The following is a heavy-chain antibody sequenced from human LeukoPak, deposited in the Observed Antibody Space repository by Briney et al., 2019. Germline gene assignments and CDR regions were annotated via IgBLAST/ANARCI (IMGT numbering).Heavy chain of an antibody. Sequence: ASVKVSCKASGYTFTGYYMHWVRQAPGQGLEWMGWINPNSGGTNYAQKFQGRVTMTRDTTISTAYMELSRLRSADTAVYNCARVNDSSGYTSFYYYGMDVWGQGTTVTVSS. CDR3: ARVNDSSGYTSFYYYGMDV. J-gene: IGHJ6*02. V-gene: IGHV1-2*02. CDR2: INPNSGGT. CDR1: GYTFTGYY. D-gene: IGHD3-22*01.